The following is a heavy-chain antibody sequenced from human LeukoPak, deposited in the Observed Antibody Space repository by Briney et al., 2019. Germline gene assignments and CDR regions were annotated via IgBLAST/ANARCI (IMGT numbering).Heavy chain of an antibody. CDR3: ARYSSGWYHLDY. J-gene: IGHJ4*02. CDR1: GYTFTSYG. Sequence: ASVKVSCKASGYTFTSYGISWVRQAPGQGLEWMGWISAYNGNTNYAQKLQGRVTMTTDTSTSAAYMELRSLRSDDTAVYYCARYSSGWYHLDYWGQGTLVTVSS. CDR2: ISAYNGNT. D-gene: IGHD6-19*01. V-gene: IGHV1-18*01.